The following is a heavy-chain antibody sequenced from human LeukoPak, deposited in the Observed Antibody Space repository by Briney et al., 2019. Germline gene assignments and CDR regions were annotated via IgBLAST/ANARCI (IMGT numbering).Heavy chain of an antibody. CDR2: INHSGST. Sequence: SETLSLTCAVYGGSFSGYYWSWIRQPPGKGLEWIGEINHSGSTNYNPSLKSRVTISVDTSKNQFSLKLSSVTAADTAVYYCASLANYYDSSGYYYWGQGTLVTVSS. D-gene: IGHD3-22*01. J-gene: IGHJ4*02. CDR3: ASLANYYDSSGYYY. V-gene: IGHV4-34*01. CDR1: GGSFSGYY.